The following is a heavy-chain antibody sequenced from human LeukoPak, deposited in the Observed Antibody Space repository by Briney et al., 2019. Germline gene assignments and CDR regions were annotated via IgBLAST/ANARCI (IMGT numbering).Heavy chain of an antibody. D-gene: IGHD3-3*01. J-gene: IGHJ3*02. CDR1: GGSISSYY. V-gene: IGHV4-59*01. Sequence: RPSETLSLTCTVSGGSISSYYWSWIRQPPGKGLEWIGYIYYSGSTNYNPSLKSRVTISVDTSKNQFSLKLSSVTAADTAVYYCARIGFLDAFDIWGQGTMVTVSS. CDR3: ARIGFLDAFDI. CDR2: IYYSGST.